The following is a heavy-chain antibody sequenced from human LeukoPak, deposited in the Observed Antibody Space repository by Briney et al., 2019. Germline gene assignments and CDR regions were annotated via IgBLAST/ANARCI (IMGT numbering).Heavy chain of an antibody. CDR1: GLTFRSYA. D-gene: IGHD5-18*01. CDR3: AKDRGYSYPFRYFDY. J-gene: IGHJ4*02. CDR2: ISGSGDTT. Sequence: PGGSLRLSCAASGLTFRSYAMTWVRQAPGKGLEWVSTISGSGDTTYFADSVKGRFTISRDNSKNRLYLQMNSLRDEDTAVYYCAKDRGYSYPFRYFDYWGQGTLITVSS. V-gene: IGHV3-23*01.